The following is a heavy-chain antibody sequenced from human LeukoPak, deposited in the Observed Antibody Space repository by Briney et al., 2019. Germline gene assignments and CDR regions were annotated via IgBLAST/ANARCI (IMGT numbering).Heavy chain of an antibody. J-gene: IGHJ6*04. V-gene: IGHV3-7*01. CDR2: IKQDGSEK. D-gene: IGHD2-15*01. CDR1: GLTFNTYN. CDR3: ARDDMGGMDV. Sequence: GGSLRLSCAASGLTFNTYNMNWVRQAPGKGLEWVANIKQDGSEKYCVDSVKGRYTISRDNAKNSLYLQMNSLRAEDTAVYYCARDDMGGMDVWGKGTTVTVSS.